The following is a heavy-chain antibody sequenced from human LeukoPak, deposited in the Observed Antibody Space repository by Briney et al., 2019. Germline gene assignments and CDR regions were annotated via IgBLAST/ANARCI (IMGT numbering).Heavy chain of an antibody. CDR3: ARDERITMVRGAVGYFDY. D-gene: IGHD3-10*01. CDR1: GFTFTSYS. J-gene: IGHJ4*02. V-gene: IGHV3-21*01. Sequence: GGSLRLSCAASGFTFTSYSMNWVRQAPGKGLEWVSSISSSSSYIYYADSVKGRFTISRDNAKNSLYLQMNSLRAEDTAVYYFARDERITMVRGAVGYFDYWGQGTLVTVSS. CDR2: ISSSSSYI.